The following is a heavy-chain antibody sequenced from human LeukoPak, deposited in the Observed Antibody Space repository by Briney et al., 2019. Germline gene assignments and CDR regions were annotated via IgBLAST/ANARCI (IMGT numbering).Heavy chain of an antibody. CDR2: INPNSGGT. V-gene: IGHV1-2*04. Sequence: ASVKVSCKASGYTFTCYYMHWVRQAPGQGLEWMGWINPNSGGTNYAQKFQGWVTMTRDTSISTAYMELSRLRSDDTTVYYCARDGAVAGIRVDYYYYGMDVWGQGTTVTVSS. J-gene: IGHJ6*02. D-gene: IGHD6-19*01. CDR3: ARDGAVAGIRVDYYYYGMDV. CDR1: GYTFTCYY.